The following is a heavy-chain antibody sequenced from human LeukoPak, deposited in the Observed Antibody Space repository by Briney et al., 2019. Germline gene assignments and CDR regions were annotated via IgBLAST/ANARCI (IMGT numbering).Heavy chain of an antibody. CDR1: GFTFDNYA. CDR3: ARSMAVAGLDY. Sequence: GGSLRLSCAASGFTFDNYAMHWVRQAPGKGLECVAVISYDGSNKYYRDFLKGRFTISRDNSKKSLYLQMNSLRAEDTAVYYCARSMAVAGLDYWGQGTLVTVSS. J-gene: IGHJ4*02. CDR2: ISYDGSNK. D-gene: IGHD6-19*01. V-gene: IGHV3-30-3*01.